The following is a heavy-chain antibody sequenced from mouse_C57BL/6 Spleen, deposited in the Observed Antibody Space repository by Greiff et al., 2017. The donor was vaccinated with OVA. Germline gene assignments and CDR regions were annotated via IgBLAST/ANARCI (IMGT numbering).Heavy chain of an antibody. CDR3: ARHYYGSDSWFAY. CDR1: GFSLSTFGMG. D-gene: IGHD1-1*01. V-gene: IGHV8-8*01. CDR2: IWWDDDK. J-gene: IGHJ3*01. Sequence: QVQLKESGPGILQPSQTLSLTCSFSGFSLSTFGMGVGWIRQPSGKGLEWLAHIWWDDDKYYNPALKSRHTISKDTSKNQVFLKIANVDTADTATYYCARHYYGSDSWFAYWGQGTLVTVSA.